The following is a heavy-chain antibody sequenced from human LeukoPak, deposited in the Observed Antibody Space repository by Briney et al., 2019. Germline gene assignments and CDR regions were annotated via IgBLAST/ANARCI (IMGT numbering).Heavy chain of an antibody. CDR1: GYTFTNYA. D-gene: IGHD2-15*01. CDR3: ARDCSSASCYSHDY. J-gene: IGHJ4*02. CDR2: INTNTENP. V-gene: IGHV7-4-1*02. Sequence: ASVTVSCKASGYTFTNYAINWVRQAPGQGLEWMGWINTNTENPTYAQGFAGRFVFSLDTSVSTAYLQITSLKAEDTAVYYCARDCSSASCYSHDYWGQGTLVTVSS.